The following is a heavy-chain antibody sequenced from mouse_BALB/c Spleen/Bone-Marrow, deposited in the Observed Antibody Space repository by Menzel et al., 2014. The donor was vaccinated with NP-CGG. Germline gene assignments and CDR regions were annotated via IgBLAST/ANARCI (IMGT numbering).Heavy chain of an antibody. CDR3: SREITRYAVDY. CDR2: INPGSGGV. J-gene: IGHJ4*01. D-gene: IGHD2-4*01. V-gene: IGHV1-54*01. CDR1: GYAFTNYW. Sequence: VKLMESGAELVWPGTSVKVSCKASGYAFTNYWIEWVKQRPGQGLEWIGVINPGSGGVNYNEKFKGKATLTADKSSSTAYIQLSSLTSDDSAVYFCSREITRYAVDYWGQGTSVTVSS.